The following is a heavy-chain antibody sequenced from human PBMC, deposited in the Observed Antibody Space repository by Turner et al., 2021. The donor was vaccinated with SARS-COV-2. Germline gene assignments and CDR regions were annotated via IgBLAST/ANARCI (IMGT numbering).Heavy chain of an antibody. CDR3: ASFGGDYVFDY. CDR2: IIPIFGTP. V-gene: IGHV1-69*01. J-gene: IGHJ4*02. CDR1: GGPFSSYA. D-gene: IGHD3-10*01. Sequence: QVQLVQSGAAVKKPGSSVKVSCKAPGGPFSSYAISWVRQAPGQGLEWMGGIIPIFGTPNYAQKFQGRVTITADESTSTAYMELSSLRSEDTAVYYCASFGGDYVFDYWGQGTLVTVSS.